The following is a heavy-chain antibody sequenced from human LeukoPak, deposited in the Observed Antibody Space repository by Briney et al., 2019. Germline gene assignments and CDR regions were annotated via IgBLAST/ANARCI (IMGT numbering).Heavy chain of an antibody. V-gene: IGHV3-21*01. J-gene: IGHJ4*02. CDR2: ISSSSSYI. CDR3: ARGLGRVKMATITTDDY. Sequence: GGSLRLSCAASGFTFSSYSMNWVRQAPGKGLEWVSSISSSSSYIYYADSVKGRFTISRDNAKNSLYLQMNSLRAEDTAVYYCARGLGRVKMATITTDDYWGQGTLVTVSS. CDR1: GFTFSSYS. D-gene: IGHD5-24*01.